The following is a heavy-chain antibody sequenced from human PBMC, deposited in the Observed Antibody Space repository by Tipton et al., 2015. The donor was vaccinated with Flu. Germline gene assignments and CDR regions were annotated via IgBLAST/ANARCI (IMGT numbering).Heavy chain of an antibody. D-gene: IGHD1-26*01. J-gene: IGHJ4*02. Sequence: QVQLVQSGGGVVQPGRSLRLSCAASGFPFSSYAMHWVRQAPGKGLEWVAVISYDGSNKYYADSVKGRFTISRDNSKNTLYLQMNSLRAEDTAVYYCARGWELLARYFDYWGQGTLVTVSS. CDR1: GFPFSSYA. CDR2: ISYDGSNK. V-gene: IGHV3-30*04. CDR3: ARGWELLARYFDY.